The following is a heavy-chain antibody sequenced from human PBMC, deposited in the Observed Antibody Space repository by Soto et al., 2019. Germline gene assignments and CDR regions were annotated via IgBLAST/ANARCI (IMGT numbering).Heavy chain of an antibody. V-gene: IGHV3-23*01. CDR1: GFMFANYA. CDR3: AKGDTYGIMPPAVGGNCYYYDMDV. CDR2: ITGSGGGT. D-gene: IGHD5-18*01. Sequence: PWGSLRLSCAGSGFMFANYAIGWVRQAPGRGLEWVSAITGSGGGTYYADSVKGRVTVSRHNSKNTLYLQIHSLRAEDTATFFCAKGDTYGIMPPAVGGNCYYYDMDVWGRGTTVTVSS. J-gene: IGHJ6*02.